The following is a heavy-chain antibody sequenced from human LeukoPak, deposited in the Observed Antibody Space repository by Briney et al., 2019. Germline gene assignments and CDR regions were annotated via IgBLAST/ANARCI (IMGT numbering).Heavy chain of an antibody. CDR2: IKQDGSEK. Sequence: GGSLRLSCVPSGITFSNSALSWVRQAPGKGLEWVANIKQDGSEKYYVDSVRGRFTISRDNAKNSLYLQMNSLRAEDTAVYYCARDGTRYCGTTSCHSFYYYYMDVWGKGTTVTVSS. V-gene: IGHV3-7*01. J-gene: IGHJ6*03. CDR1: GITFSNSA. D-gene: IGHD2-2*01. CDR3: ARDGTRYCGTTSCHSFYYYYMDV.